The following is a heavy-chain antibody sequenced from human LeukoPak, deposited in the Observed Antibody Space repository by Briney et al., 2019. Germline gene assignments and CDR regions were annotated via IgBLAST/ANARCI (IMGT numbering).Heavy chain of an antibody. Sequence: PGESLTLSCAASGFTFSNHRMNWVRQPPGKGLEWFADISPSGDIIYYADSVKGRFTISRDNYKNTLYLQMNSLRAEDKAVYYWGRILDSDWGELGYWGQGTLVTVSS. CDR3: GRILDSDWGELGY. CDR2: ISPSGDII. V-gene: IGHV3-23*01. J-gene: IGHJ4*02. CDR1: GFTFSNHR. D-gene: IGHD6-19*01.